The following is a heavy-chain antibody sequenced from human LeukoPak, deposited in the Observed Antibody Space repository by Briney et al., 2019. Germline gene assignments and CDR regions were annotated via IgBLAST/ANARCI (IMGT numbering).Heavy chain of an antibody. J-gene: IGHJ4*02. CDR2: INPNSGGT. V-gene: IGHV1-2*02. D-gene: IGHD3-16*01. CDR3: ARAGGGLDY. Sequence: ASVKVSCKASGYSITGYYVHWVRQAPGQGLEWMGWINPNSGGTNYAQKFQGRVTMTRDTSISTAYMELSSLTSDDTAVYYCARAGGGLDYWGQGTLVTVSS. CDR1: GYSITGYY.